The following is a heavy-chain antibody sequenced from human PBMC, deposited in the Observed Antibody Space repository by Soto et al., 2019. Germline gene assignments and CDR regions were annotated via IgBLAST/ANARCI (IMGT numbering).Heavy chain of an antibody. V-gene: IGHV3-48*01. CDR3: ARDQLYYNDISGRPLNAFDV. D-gene: IGHD3-22*01. Sequence: PGGSLRLSCAASGFSFSSYSINWVRQAPGKGLEWVSYISSSSSAIYYADSVKGRFTISRDNAKNSLYLQMNSLRAEDTAVYYCARDQLYYNDISGRPLNAFDVWGQGTMVTVSS. CDR2: ISSSSSAI. CDR1: GFSFSSYS. J-gene: IGHJ3*01.